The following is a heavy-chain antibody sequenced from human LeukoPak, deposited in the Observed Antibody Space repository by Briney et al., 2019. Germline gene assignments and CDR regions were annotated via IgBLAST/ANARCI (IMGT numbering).Heavy chain of an antibody. D-gene: IGHD5-18*01. Sequence: PSETLSLTCTVSGGSISSAGYYWNWTRQHPTEGLEWIVHIYYTGRTTYNPSVKSRVTISADTSKNQFSLKLNSVTAADTAVYFCASAPLGNSFGYMAYWGQGALVTVSS. CDR3: ASAPLGNSFGYMAY. CDR2: IYYTGRT. CDR1: GGSISSAGYY. J-gene: IGHJ4*02. V-gene: IGHV4-31*03.